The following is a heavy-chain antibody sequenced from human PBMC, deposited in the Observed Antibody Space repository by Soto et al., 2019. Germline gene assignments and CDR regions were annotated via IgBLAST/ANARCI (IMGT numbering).Heavy chain of an antibody. CDR3: ARQNYYDSSGYEPYFDY. V-gene: IGHV5-51*01. J-gene: IGHJ4*02. Sequence: PGESLKISCKGSGYSFTSYWIGWVRQMPGKGLEWMGIIYPGDSDTRYSPSFQGQVTISADKSISTAYLQWSSLKASDTAMYYCARQNYYDSSGYEPYFDYWGQGTLVTVSS. CDR2: IYPGDSDT. CDR1: GYSFTSYW. D-gene: IGHD3-22*01.